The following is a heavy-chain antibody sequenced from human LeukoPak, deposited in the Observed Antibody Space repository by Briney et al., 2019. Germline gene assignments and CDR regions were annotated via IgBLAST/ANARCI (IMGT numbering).Heavy chain of an antibody. Sequence: GGSLRLSCAASGFTFSSYAISWVRQAPGKGLEWVSTISASGGSTYYADSVKGRFTISRDNSKNTLFLQMNSLRVEDTAVYYCAKETTVNILGPLNYFDQWGQGTLVTVSS. D-gene: IGHD4-11*01. CDR1: GFTFSSYA. V-gene: IGHV3-23*01. J-gene: IGHJ4*02. CDR2: ISASGGST. CDR3: AKETTVNILGPLNYFDQ.